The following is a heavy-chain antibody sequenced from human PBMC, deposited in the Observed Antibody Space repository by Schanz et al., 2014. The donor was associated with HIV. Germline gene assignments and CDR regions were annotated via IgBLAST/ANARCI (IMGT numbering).Heavy chain of an antibody. V-gene: IGHV3-23*04. CDR3: VRGAWGTLWDI. CDR2: INGDFTT. CDR1: GFIFSGSA. J-gene: IGHJ4*02. Sequence: EVQLVESGGGLVQPGGSLKLSCAASGFIFSGSAMHWVRQASGKGLEWLSTINGDFTTRDADSVKGRFTISRDDSKSTLFLQMNSLRVDDTAVYSCVRGAWGTLWDIWGRGTQVTVS. D-gene: IGHD1-1*01.